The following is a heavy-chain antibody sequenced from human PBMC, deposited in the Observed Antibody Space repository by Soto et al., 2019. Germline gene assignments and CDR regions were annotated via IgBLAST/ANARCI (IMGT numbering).Heavy chain of an antibody. Sequence: PGGSLRLSCAASGFTFSGSAMHWVRQASGKGLEWVGRIRSKANSYATAYAASVKGRFTISRDDSKNTAYLQMNSLKTEDTAVYYCTRLFGIAAAGATYYGMDVWGQGTTVTVSS. V-gene: IGHV3-73*01. D-gene: IGHD6-13*01. CDR1: GFTFSGSA. J-gene: IGHJ6*02. CDR3: TRLFGIAAAGATYYGMDV. CDR2: IRSKANSYAT.